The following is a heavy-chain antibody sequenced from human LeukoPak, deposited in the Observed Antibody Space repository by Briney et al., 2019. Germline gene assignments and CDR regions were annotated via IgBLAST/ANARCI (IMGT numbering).Heavy chain of an antibody. CDR2: IYYSGST. D-gene: IGHD1-14*01. J-gene: IGHJ6*02. CDR1: GGSISSYY. Sequence: TASETLSLTCTVSGGSISSYYWSWIRQPPGKGLEWIGYIYYSGSTNYNPSLKSRVTISVDTSKNQFSLKLSSVTAADTAVYYCARDSVDNRPYGMDVWGQGTTVTVPS. CDR3: ARDSVDNRPYGMDV. V-gene: IGHV4-59*01.